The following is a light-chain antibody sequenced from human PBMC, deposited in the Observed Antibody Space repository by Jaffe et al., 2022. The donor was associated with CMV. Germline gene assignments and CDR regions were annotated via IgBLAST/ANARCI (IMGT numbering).Light chain of an antibody. V-gene: IGKV3-15*01. CDR3: QQTHNWPPS. Sequence: ETVMTQSPDTLSVSPGERVTLFCRASQSVGNNLAWYQQKPGQAPRLLIYGASTRATGIPARFTAGGSGTDFTLTISRLQSEDFAVYHCQQTHNWPPSFGQGTKLEIK. CDR2: GAS. CDR1: QSVGNN. J-gene: IGKJ2*01.